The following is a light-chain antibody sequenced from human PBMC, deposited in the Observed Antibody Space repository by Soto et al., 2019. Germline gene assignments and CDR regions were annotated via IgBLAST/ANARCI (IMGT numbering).Light chain of an antibody. Sequence: DIQMTQSPSTLSASVGDRVTITCRASQSISSWLAWYQQKPGKAPNLLIYKASSLESGVPSRFSGSGSGTEFTLTISRLQPDDFATYYCQQYNSYSPYTFGQGTKLEIK. CDR2: KAS. CDR3: QQYNSYSPYT. V-gene: IGKV1-5*03. CDR1: QSISSW. J-gene: IGKJ2*01.